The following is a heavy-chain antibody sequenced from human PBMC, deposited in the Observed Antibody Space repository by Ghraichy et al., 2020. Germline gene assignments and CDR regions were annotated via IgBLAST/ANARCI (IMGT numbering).Heavy chain of an antibody. CDR3: ARGKGGYSRYYYYGMDV. V-gene: IGHV4-34*01. J-gene: IGHJ6*02. Sequence: SETLSLTCAVYGGSFSGYYWSWIRQPPGKGLEWIGEINHSGSTNYNPSLKSRVTISVDTSKNQFSLKLSSVTAADTAVYYCARGKGGYSRYYYYGMDVWGQGTTVTVSS. CDR2: INHSGST. CDR1: GGSFSGYY. D-gene: IGHD4-23*01.